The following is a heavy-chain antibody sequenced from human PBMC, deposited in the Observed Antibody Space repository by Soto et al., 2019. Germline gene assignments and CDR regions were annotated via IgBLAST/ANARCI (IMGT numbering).Heavy chain of an antibody. J-gene: IGHJ4*02. Sequence: EVQLVESGGGLVQPGGSLRLSCAASGFTFSDYYMDWVRQAPGKGLEWVGRIRNKANSYSTEYAASVKGRLTISRDDSKNSLYLQMNSLKTEDTAVYYCARVALRADPWKYSDYWGQGTRVTVSS. CDR1: GFTFSDYY. V-gene: IGHV3-72*01. D-gene: IGHD1-1*01. CDR3: ARVALRADPWKYSDY. CDR2: IRNKANSYST.